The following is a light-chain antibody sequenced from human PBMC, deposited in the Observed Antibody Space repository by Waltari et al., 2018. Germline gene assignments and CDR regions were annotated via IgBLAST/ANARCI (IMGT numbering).Light chain of an antibody. CDR1: KLGDKH. Sequence: SYELTQPPSVSVPPGQTASITCPGHKLGDKHVCWYQQKPGQPPVLVIYQDSKRPSGIPERFSGSNSGNTVTLTISGTQAMDEADYYCQAWDSSTLYVFGTGTKVTVL. CDR2: QDS. CDR3: QAWDSSTLYV. V-gene: IGLV3-1*01. J-gene: IGLJ1*01.